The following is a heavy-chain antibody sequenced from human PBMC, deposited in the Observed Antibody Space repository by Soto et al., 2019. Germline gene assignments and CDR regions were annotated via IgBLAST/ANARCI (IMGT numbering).Heavy chain of an antibody. D-gene: IGHD3-10*01. Sequence: GGSLRLSCAASGFTFSSYAMSWVRQAPGKGLEWVSGMSGSGGSTYYADSVEGRFTITRDNSKNTLYLQMNSLRAGDTAVYYCAKGHYYGAGTYLDYWGQGTLVTVSS. CDR3: AKGHYYGAGTYLDY. J-gene: IGHJ4*02. CDR2: MSGSGGST. V-gene: IGHV3-23*01. CDR1: GFTFSSYA.